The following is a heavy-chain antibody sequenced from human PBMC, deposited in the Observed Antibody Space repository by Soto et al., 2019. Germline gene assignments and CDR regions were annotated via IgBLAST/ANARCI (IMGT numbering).Heavy chain of an antibody. CDR1: GGSISSGGTGSY. J-gene: IGHJ4*02. Sequence: QVQLQESGPGLVKPSQTLSLTCTVSGGSISSGGTGSYWTWIRQLPGKGLEWIGYIYYTGNTYYNPSLKGRPTISIDTSENPFSLKLTSVTAADTAVYFCASGHDAYKVRYWGQGTLVTVSS. CDR2: IYYTGNT. D-gene: IGHD1-1*01. CDR3: ASGHDAYKVRY. V-gene: IGHV4-31*03.